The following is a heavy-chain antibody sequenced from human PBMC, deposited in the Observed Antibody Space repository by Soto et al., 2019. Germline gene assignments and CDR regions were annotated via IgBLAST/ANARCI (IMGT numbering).Heavy chain of an antibody. D-gene: IGHD6-19*01. CDR1: GFTFSSYA. CDR2: ISGSGDTP. CDR3: AKEGTSGLYYFDY. V-gene: IGHV3-23*01. J-gene: IGHJ4*02. Sequence: GGSLRLSCAASGFTFSSYAMSWVRQAPGKGLEWVSIISGSGDTPYYADSVKGRFTISRDNSRNTLYLQMNSLRAGDSAKYYCAKEGTSGLYYFDYWGPGTLVTVSS.